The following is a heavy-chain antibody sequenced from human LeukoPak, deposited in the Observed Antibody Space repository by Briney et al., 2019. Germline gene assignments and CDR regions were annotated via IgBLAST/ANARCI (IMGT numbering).Heavy chain of an antibody. V-gene: IGHV1-46*01. J-gene: IGHJ6*02. D-gene: IGHD5-18*01. CDR3: AGPLQLGNPQSDYYYYGMDV. Sequence: GASVKVSCKASGYTFTSYYMHWVRQAPGQGLEWMGIINPSGGSTSYAQKFQGKVTMTRDTSTSTVYMELSSLRSEDTAVYYCAGPLQLGNPQSDYYYYGMDVWGQGTTVTVSS. CDR1: GYTFTSYY. CDR2: INPSGGST.